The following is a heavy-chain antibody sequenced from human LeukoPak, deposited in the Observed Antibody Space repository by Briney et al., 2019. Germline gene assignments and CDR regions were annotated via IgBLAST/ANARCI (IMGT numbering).Heavy chain of an antibody. J-gene: IGHJ4*02. Sequence: PSETLSLTCTVSGGSISSYYWSWIRQPPGKGLEWIGNIYYSGSTNYNPSLKSRVTISVDTSKNQFSLKLSSVTAADTAVYYCARRVYSSGTFDYWGQGTLVTVSS. CDR1: GGSISSYY. D-gene: IGHD3-22*01. V-gene: IGHV4-59*08. CDR2: IYYSGST. CDR3: ARRVYSSGTFDY.